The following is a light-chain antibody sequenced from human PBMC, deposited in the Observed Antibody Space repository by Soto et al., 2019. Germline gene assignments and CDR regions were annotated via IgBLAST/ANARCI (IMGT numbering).Light chain of an antibody. CDR2: ASS. V-gene: IGKV1-39*01. CDR3: LQSYSTPLT. CDR1: QRISNY. J-gene: IGKJ4*01. Sequence: DIQMSQSPSSLSASVGDRVTISCRASQRISNYLNWYQQKLGKAPKLLIYASSALQSGVPSRFSGSGSGTDFTLTISSLQPEDFATYYCLQSYSTPLTFGGGTKVDIK.